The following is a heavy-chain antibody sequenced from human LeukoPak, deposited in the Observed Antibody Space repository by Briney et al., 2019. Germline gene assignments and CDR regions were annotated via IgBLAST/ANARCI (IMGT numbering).Heavy chain of an antibody. CDR1: GGSISGQY. V-gene: IGHV4-59*11. Sequence: SETLSLTCTVSGGSISGQYWSLIRQPPGKGLEWIGYIYYTGITKYNPSLKSRVTISVDTSKNQFSLKLTSVTAADTAVYYCTRDLLGGSGTFDPWGQGTLVTVSS. CDR3: TRDLLGGSGTFDP. CDR2: IYYTGIT. D-gene: IGHD3-10*01. J-gene: IGHJ5*02.